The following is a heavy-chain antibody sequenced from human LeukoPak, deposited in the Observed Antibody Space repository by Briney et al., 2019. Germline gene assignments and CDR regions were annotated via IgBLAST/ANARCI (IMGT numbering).Heavy chain of an antibody. J-gene: IGHJ5*02. V-gene: IGHV3-53*01. D-gene: IGHD6-13*01. CDR1: GFTVSSTY. CDR2: IYSGGST. CDR3: ARTDGPGIAAAGYWFDP. Sequence: GGSLRLSCAASGFTVSSTYMSWVRQAPGKGLEWVSVIYSGGSTYYADSVKGRFTISRDNSKHTLYLQMNSLTAEDTAVYYCARTDGPGIAAAGYWFDPWGQGTLVTVSS.